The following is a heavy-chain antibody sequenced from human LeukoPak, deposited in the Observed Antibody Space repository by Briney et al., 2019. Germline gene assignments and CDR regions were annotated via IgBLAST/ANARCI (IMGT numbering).Heavy chain of an antibody. CDR2: INPNSGGT. J-gene: IGHJ6*02. Sequence: ASVKVSCKASGYTFTGYYMHWVRQAPGQGLEWMGWINPNSGGTNYAQKFQGRVTMTRDTSISTACMELSRLRSDDTAVYYCAHIYSGYSTRHYGMDVWGQGTTVTVSS. V-gene: IGHV1-2*02. CDR1: GYTFTGYY. D-gene: IGHD3-22*01. CDR3: AHIYSGYSTRHYGMDV.